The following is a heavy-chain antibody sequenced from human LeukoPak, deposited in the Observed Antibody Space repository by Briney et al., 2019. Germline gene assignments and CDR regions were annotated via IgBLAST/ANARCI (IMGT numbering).Heavy chain of an antibody. V-gene: IGHV7-4-1*02. Sequence: ASVKVSCKASGYTFTSYAMNWVRPAPGQGLEWMGWINTNTGNPTYAQGFTGRFVLSLDTSVSTACLQVSSLKAEDTAVYYCARDQEDSSSWYDAFDIWGQGTMVTVSS. J-gene: IGHJ3*02. D-gene: IGHD6-13*01. CDR1: GYTFTSYA. CDR2: INTNTGNP. CDR3: ARDQEDSSSWYDAFDI.